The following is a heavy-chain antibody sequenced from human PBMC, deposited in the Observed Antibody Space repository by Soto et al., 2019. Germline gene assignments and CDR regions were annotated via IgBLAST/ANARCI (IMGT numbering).Heavy chain of an antibody. CDR2: MNPNSGNT. J-gene: IGHJ6*02. CDR1: GYTFTSYD. CDR3: ARGDLRGDYYYGMDV. D-gene: IGHD1-26*01. V-gene: IGHV1-8*01. Sequence: ASVKVSCKASGYTFTSYDINWVLQATGQGLEWMGWMNPNSGNTGYAQKFQGRVTMTRNTSISTAYMELSSLRSEDTAVYYCARGDLRGDYYYGMDVWGQGTTVTVSS.